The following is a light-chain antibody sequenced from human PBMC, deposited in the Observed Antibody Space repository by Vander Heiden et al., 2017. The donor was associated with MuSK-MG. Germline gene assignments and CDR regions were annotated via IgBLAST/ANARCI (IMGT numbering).Light chain of an antibody. CDR1: SLRSYY. V-gene: IGLV3-19*01. J-gene: IGLJ1*01. CDR3: NSRDSSGNHPFYV. CDR2: GKN. Sequence: SSELTQDPAVSVALGQTVRITCQGDSLRSYYASWYQQKPGQAPVLVIYGKNNRPSGIPDRFSGSSSGNTASLTITGAQAEDEADYCCNSRDSSGNHPFYVFGTGTKVTVL.